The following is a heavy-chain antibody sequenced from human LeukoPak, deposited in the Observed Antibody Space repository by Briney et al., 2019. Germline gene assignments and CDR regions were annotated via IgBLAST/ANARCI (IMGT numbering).Heavy chain of an antibody. J-gene: IGHJ4*02. Sequence: SETLSLTCAVYGGSFSGYYWSWIRQPPGGGLEWIGEINHSGSTNYNPSLKSRVTISVDTSKNQFSLKLSSVTAADTAVYYCARGGWGYYFDYWGQGTLVTVSS. CDR3: ARGGWGYYFDY. CDR2: INHSGST. D-gene: IGHD3-16*01. CDR1: GGSFSGYY. V-gene: IGHV4-34*01.